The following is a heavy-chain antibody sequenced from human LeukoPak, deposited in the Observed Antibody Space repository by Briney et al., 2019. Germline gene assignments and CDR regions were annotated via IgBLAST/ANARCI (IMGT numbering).Heavy chain of an antibody. CDR3: ARWGSTSCYDY. CDR1: GFTFNGYG. D-gene: IGHD2-2*01. V-gene: IGHV3-64*02. Sequence: GGSLRLSCAASGFTFNGYGMSWARQAPGKGLEYVSAISTNGGSTYYADSVKGRFTISRDNSKNTLYLQMGSVRAEDMAVYYCARWGSTSCYDYWGQGTLVTVSS. CDR2: ISTNGGST. J-gene: IGHJ4*02.